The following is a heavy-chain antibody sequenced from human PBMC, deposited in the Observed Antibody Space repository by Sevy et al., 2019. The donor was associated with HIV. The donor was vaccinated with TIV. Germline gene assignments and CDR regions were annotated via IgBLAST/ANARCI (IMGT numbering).Heavy chain of an antibody. V-gene: IGHV3-21*01. CDR3: ARFPDSGGRGRADY. CDR1: GFSFNTYT. CDR2: ISSSGVYE. Sequence: GGSLRLSCAASGFSFNTYTFYWVRQAPGEGLEWISSISSSGVYEYYADSVRGRFTISRDNAKNSLSLQMNGLRVEDTGVYYCARFPDSGGRGRADYWDQGTRVTVSS. J-gene: IGHJ4*02. D-gene: IGHD1-26*01.